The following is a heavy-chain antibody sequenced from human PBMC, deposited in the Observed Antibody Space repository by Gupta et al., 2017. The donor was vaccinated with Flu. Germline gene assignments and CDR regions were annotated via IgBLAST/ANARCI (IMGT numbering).Heavy chain of an antibody. CDR2: IYASESM. D-gene: IGHD3-3*01. Sequence: QVQLQESGPGLVKPSETLSLTCTVSGGSTSSGGYYWNWIRQHPERGLEWLGYIYASESMYSAPSLRGRLAMSIDTSNNHFSLRLTSVTAADAAIYYCARGESTIPVFGVVTGALDVWGQGTMVTVSS. CDR1: GGSTSSGGYY. CDR3: ARGESTIPVFGVVTGALDV. V-gene: IGHV4-31*03. J-gene: IGHJ3*01.